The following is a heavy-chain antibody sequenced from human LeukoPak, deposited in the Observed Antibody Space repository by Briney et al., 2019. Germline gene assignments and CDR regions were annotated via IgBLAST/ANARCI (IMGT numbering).Heavy chain of an antibody. D-gene: IGHD6-6*01. CDR3: AREKGYSSSSDYFDY. J-gene: IGHJ4*02. CDR2: INPNSGGT. CDR1: GYTFTGYY. Sequence: GASVKVSCKASGYTFTGYYMHWVRQAPGQGLEWMGWINPNSGGTNYAQKFQGRVTMTRDMSISTAYMELSRLRSDDTAVYYCAREKGYSSSSDYFDYWGQGTLVTVSS. V-gene: IGHV1-2*02.